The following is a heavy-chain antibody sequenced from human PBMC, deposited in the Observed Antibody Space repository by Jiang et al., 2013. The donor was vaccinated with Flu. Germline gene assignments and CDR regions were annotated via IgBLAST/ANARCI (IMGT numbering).Heavy chain of an antibody. Sequence: TFTSYAISWVRQAPGQGLEWMGRIIPILGIANYAQKFQGRVTITADKSTSTAYMELSSLRSEDTAVYYCAREGGSSLNWGQGTLVTVSS. CDR1: TFTSYA. CDR3: AREGGSSLN. D-gene: IGHD3-10*01. CDR2: IIPILGIA. J-gene: IGHJ4*02. V-gene: IGHV1-69*04.